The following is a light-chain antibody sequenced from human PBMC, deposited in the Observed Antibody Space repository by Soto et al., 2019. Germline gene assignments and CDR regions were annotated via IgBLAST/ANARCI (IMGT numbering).Light chain of an antibody. Sequence: DIQMTQSPSSLSASVGDRVTITCRASQSVSNSLNWYQQEPGKAPKLLIYDASTLQSGVPSRFSGSGSGTDFTLTISSLQPEDFATYYCQQSYSTLITFGQGTRLEIK. CDR3: QQSYSTLIT. V-gene: IGKV1-39*01. CDR2: DAS. CDR1: QSVSNS. J-gene: IGKJ5*01.